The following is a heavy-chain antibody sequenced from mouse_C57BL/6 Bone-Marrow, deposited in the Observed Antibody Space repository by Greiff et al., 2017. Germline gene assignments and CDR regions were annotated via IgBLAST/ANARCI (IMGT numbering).Heavy chain of an antibody. Sequence: EVQLQQSVAELVRPGASVKLSCTASGFNIKNTYMHWVKQRPEQGLEWIGRIDPANGNTKYAPKFQGKATITAETSSNTAYLQLSSLTSEDTAIDYCARYHYSNYDYFDYWGQGTTLTVSS. D-gene: IGHD2-5*01. J-gene: IGHJ2*01. CDR2: IDPANGNT. CDR3: ARYHYSNYDYFDY. CDR1: GFNIKNTY. V-gene: IGHV14-3*01.